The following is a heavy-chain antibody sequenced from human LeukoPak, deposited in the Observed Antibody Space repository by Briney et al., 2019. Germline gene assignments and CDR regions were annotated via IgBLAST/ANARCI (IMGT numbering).Heavy chain of an antibody. CDR3: AREGDRPTMGRSGFDL. Sequence: SGGSLRLSCAASGFTVSSSYMSWVRQAPGKGLEWVSVLYTGGSTYYLDSVKDRFTISRSNSKNSLYLQMNSLKTEDTAVYYCAREGDRPTMGRSGFDLWGRGTLVTVSS. J-gene: IGHJ2*01. D-gene: IGHD4/OR15-4a*01. CDR1: GFTVSSSY. CDR2: LYTGGST. V-gene: IGHV3-66*01.